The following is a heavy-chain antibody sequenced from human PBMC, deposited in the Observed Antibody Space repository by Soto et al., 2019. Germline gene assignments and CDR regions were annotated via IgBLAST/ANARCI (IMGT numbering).Heavy chain of an antibody. V-gene: IGHV3-66*01. CDR2: IQSGGPT. Sequence: EVHLVESGGGLVQPGGSLRLSCAASGFTVSSKYMSWVRQAPGKGLEWVSLIQSGGPTYYADSVKGRFTISRDTSENTLHLQMDSLRAGDTAVYYCARDDVLCDGGRCYGVPLDVWGEGTTVTVSS. CDR1: GFTVSSKY. D-gene: IGHD2-15*01. J-gene: IGHJ6*04. CDR3: ARDDVLCDGGRCYGVPLDV.